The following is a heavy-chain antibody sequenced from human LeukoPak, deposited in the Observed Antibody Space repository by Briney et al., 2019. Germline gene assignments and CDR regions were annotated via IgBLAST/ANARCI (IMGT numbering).Heavy chain of an antibody. CDR3: ARSLNSRLTDY. D-gene: IGHD6-13*01. J-gene: IGHJ4*02. V-gene: IGHV1-18*01. CDR1: GYTFTSYA. Sequence: ASVKVSCKASGYTFTSYAMNWVRQAPGQGLEWMGWISAYNGDTNYTQQLQGRVTMTTDTSASTAYMELRSLRSDDTAVYYCARSLNSRLTDYWGQGTLVTVSS. CDR2: ISAYNGDT.